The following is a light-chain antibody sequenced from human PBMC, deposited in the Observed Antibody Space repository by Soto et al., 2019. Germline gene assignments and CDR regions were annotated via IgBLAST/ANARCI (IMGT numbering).Light chain of an antibody. J-gene: IGLJ3*02. CDR1: SSDVGAYNY. V-gene: IGLV2-8*01. CDR2: DVS. Sequence: QSALTQPPSASGSPGQSVTISCTGTSSDVGAYNYVSWYQQHPGKAPKLMIYDVSKRPSGVPYRFSGSKSGNAASLTVSGLQGEDEADYYCCSYAGSSTWVFGGGTKLTVL. CDR3: CSYAGSSTWV.